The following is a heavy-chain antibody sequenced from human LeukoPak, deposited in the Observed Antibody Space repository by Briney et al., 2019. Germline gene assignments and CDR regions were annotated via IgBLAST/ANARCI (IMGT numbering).Heavy chain of an antibody. D-gene: IGHD7-27*01. V-gene: IGHV1-24*01. CDR1: GYTLTELS. CDR2: FDPEDGET. J-gene: IGHJ4*02. CDR3: ATTLTGDPINFDY. Sequence: ASVKVSCKVSGYTLTELSMHWVRQAPGKGLEWMGGFDPEDGETIYAQKFQGRVTMTEDTSTDTAYMELSSLRSEDTVVYYCATTLTGDPINFDYWGQGTLVTVSS.